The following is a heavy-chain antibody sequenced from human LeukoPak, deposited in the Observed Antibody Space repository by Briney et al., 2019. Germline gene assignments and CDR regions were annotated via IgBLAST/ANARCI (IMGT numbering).Heavy chain of an antibody. V-gene: IGHV3-33*06. CDR2: IWYGGSNK. J-gene: IGHJ6*02. CDR1: GFTFSSYD. Sequence: GRSLRLSCAASGFTFSSYDMHWVRQAPGKGLEWMAGIWYGGSNKYYADSVRRLFTISRDNSKNPLYLQMKRPRAEDPAVYYRTKHLLTKGILPVAHYGMDVWGQGTTVTVSS. D-gene: IGHD6-19*01. CDR3: TKHLLTKGILPVAHYGMDV.